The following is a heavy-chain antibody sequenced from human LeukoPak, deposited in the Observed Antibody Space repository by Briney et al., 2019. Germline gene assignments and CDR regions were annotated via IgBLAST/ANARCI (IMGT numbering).Heavy chain of an antibody. Sequence: ASVKVSCKASGYTFTGYYMHWVRQAPGQGLEWMGWINPNSGGTNYPQKFQGRVTMTRDTSISTAYMELSRLRSDDTAVYYCARDGIAAAGLGHWFDPWGQGTLVTVSS. CDR2: INPNSGGT. CDR1: GYTFTGYY. V-gene: IGHV1-2*02. J-gene: IGHJ5*02. D-gene: IGHD6-13*01. CDR3: ARDGIAAAGLGHWFDP.